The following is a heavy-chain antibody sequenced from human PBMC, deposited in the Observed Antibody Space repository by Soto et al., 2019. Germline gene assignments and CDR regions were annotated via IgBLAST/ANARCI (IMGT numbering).Heavy chain of an antibody. Sequence: GGSLXLSCAASGFTFSSEPMHWVRQAPGKGLEWVAVISYGGSNKYYADSVKGRFTISGDNSKNTLYLQMNSLRAEGTAVYYCARVTAAAGPAFDYWGEGTLVTVSS. CDR2: ISYGGSNK. D-gene: IGHD6-13*01. J-gene: IGHJ4*02. V-gene: IGHV3-30-3*01. CDR3: ARVTAAAGPAFDY. CDR1: GFTFSSEP.